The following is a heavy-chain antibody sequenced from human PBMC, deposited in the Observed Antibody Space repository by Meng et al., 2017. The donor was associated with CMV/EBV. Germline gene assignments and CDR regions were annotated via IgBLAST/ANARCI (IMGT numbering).Heavy chain of an antibody. CDR1: GFNLSSYA. Sequence: SGFNLSSYAMHWVRQAPGKGLEWVAVISYDGSNKYYADSVKGRFTISRDNSKNTLYLQMNSLRAEDTAVYYCARDYCSSTSCYSNYWGQGTLVTVSS. J-gene: IGHJ4*02. V-gene: IGHV3-30-3*01. CDR3: ARDYCSSTSCYSNY. D-gene: IGHD2-2*01. CDR2: ISYDGSNK.